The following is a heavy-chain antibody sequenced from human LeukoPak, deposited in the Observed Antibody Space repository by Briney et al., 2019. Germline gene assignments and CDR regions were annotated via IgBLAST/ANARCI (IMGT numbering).Heavy chain of an antibody. CDR1: GFTFSSYS. D-gene: IGHD3-22*01. CDR2: ISRSKNYI. J-gene: IGHJ4*02. V-gene: IGHV3-21*01. CDR3: ARDPRGYYYDSSGYYDPGVSDY. Sequence: GGSLRLSCAASGFTFSSYSMNWVRQAPGKGLEWVSCISRSKNYIYYADSVKGRFTISRDNAKNSLYLQMNSLRAEDTAVYYCARDPRGYYYDSSGYYDPGVSDYWGQGTLVTVSS.